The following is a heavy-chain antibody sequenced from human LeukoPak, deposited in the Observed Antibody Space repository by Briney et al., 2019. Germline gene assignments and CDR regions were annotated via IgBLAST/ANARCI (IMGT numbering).Heavy chain of an antibody. Sequence: ASVKVSCKASGYTFTSYGISWVRQAPGQGLEWMGWISAYNGNTNYAQKLQGRVTMTTDTSTSTAYMELRSLRSDDTAVYYCTVVVVAAKAFDIWGRGTMVTVSS. CDR3: TVVVVAAKAFDI. J-gene: IGHJ3*02. V-gene: IGHV1-18*01. CDR1: GYTFTSYG. CDR2: ISAYNGNT. D-gene: IGHD2-15*01.